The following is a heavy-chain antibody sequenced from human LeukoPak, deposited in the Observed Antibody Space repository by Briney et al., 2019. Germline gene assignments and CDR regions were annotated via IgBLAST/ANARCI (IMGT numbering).Heavy chain of an antibody. Sequence: SETLSLTCAVSGGSISSSNWWSWVRQPPGKGLEWIGEIYHSGSTNYNPSLKSRVTISVDKSKNQFSLKLSSVTAADTAVYYCARVMTGYYGSGSYWKDFDYWGQGTLVTVSS. D-gene: IGHD3-10*01. CDR3: ARVMTGYYGSGSYWKDFDY. CDR1: GGSISSSNW. J-gene: IGHJ4*02. V-gene: IGHV4-4*02. CDR2: IYHSGST.